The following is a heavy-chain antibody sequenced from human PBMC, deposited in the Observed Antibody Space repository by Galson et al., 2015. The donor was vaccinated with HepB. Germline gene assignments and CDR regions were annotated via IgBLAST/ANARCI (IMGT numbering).Heavy chain of an antibody. V-gene: IGHV7-4-1*02. CDR1: GYAFSSYA. D-gene: IGHD1-1*01. Sequence: SVKVSCKASGYAFSSYAINWVRQAPGHGLEWMGWINTNTGDPMYAQGFTGRFVFSLDTSVSTTYLQISGLETEDTAVYYCARGRLNDGDYWGQGTLVTVSS. CDR2: INTNTGDP. J-gene: IGHJ4*02. CDR3: ARGRLNDGDY.